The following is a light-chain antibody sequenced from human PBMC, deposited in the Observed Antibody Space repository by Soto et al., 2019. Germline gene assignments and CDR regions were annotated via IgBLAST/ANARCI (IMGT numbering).Light chain of an antibody. CDR3: SSFTSKSSLI. CDR1: MRDVGAYNL. J-gene: IGLJ2*01. CDR2: EVR. V-gene: IGLV2-14*01. Sequence: QSALTQPASVSGSPGQSITISCAGTMRDVGAYNLVSWYQQHPGRVPQLIIYEVRNRPSGISCRFSGSKSGNTASLTISGLQAEDEADYYCSSFTSKSSLIFGGGTKVTVL.